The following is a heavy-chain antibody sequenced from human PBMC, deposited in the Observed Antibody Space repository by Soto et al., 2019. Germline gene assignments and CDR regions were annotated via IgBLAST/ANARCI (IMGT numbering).Heavy chain of an antibody. CDR2: INAGNGNT. CDR3: ARGYIGYRAWFDH. CDR1: GYTFTSYA. Sequence: QVQLVQSGAEVKKPGASVKVSCKASGYTFTSYAMHWVRQAPGQRLEWMGWINAGNGNTKYSQKFQGRVTITRDTSASTAYMELSSLRSEDPAVYYCARGYIGYRAWFDHWGQGSLVTVSS. J-gene: IGHJ5*02. V-gene: IGHV1-3*01. D-gene: IGHD5-12*01.